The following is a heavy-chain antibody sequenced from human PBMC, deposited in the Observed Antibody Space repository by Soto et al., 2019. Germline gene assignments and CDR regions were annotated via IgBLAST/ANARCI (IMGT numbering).Heavy chain of an antibody. J-gene: IGHJ4*02. D-gene: IGHD3-3*01. CDR1: GGSISSSSYY. V-gene: IGHV4-39*01. Sequence: PSETLSLTCTVSGGSISSSSYYWGWIRQPPGKGLEWIGSIYYSGSTYYNPSLKSRVTISVDTSKNQFSLKLSSVTAADTAVYYCASYDFWSGHYDYWGQGTLVTVSS. CDR3: ASYDFWSGHYDY. CDR2: IYYSGST.